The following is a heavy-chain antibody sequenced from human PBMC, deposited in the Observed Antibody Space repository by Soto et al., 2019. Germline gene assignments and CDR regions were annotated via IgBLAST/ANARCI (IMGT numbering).Heavy chain of an antibody. V-gene: IGHV4-61*03. CDR3: ARDNDMFDSPPRSPQFYHGMDV. CDR2: IHHSGAT. Sequence: SETLSLTCSVSGGSVGSFSYYWSWIRQPPGRRPEWIGYIHHSGATRYNPSLNDRVSISLDTSKNHLALKLNSVTAADTAVYYCARDNDMFDSPPRSPQFYHGMDVWGQGTTVTVSS. CDR1: GGSVGSFSYY. D-gene: IGHD3-10*02. J-gene: IGHJ6*02.